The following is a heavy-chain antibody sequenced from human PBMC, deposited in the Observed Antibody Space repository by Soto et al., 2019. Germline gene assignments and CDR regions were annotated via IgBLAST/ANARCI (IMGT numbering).Heavy chain of an antibody. CDR3: TTGVAVAGFTEY. Sequence: LRLSCAASGVTFSNAWMTWVRQAPGKGLEWVGRIRRKTDGGTTDYAAPVKGRFTISRDDSKNTLYLQMNSLKTEDTAVYYCTTGVAVAGFTEYWGQGILGTVSA. D-gene: IGHD6-19*01. J-gene: IGHJ4*02. CDR1: GVTFSNAW. V-gene: IGHV3-15*01. CDR2: IRRKTDGGTT.